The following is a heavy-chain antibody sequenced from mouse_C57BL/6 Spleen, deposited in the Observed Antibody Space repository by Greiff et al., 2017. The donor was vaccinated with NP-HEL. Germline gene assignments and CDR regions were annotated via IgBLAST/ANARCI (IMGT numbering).Heavy chain of an antibody. J-gene: IGHJ2*01. CDR1: GFTFSDYY. CDR2: INYDGSST. V-gene: IGHV5-16*01. D-gene: IGHD2-4*01. CDR3: ARDEGLRSFDY. Sequence: DVKLVEVEGGLVQPGRSMKLSCTASGFTFSDYYMAWVRQVPEKGLEWVANINYDGSSTYYLDSLKSRFIISRDNAKNILYLQMSSLKSEDTATYYCARDEGLRSFDYWGQGTTLTVSS.